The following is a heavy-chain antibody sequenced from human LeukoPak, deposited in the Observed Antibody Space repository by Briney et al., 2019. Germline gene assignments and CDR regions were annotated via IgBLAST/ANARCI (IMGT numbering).Heavy chain of an antibody. D-gene: IGHD6-13*01. CDR1: GFTFSSYW. CDR3: ARAQYSSSWYKSYYYYYYIDV. J-gene: IGHJ6*03. Sequence: PGGSLRLSCAASGFTFSSYWMHWVRQAPGKGLVWVSRINSDGSSTSYADSVKGRFTISRDNAKNTLYLQMNSLRAEDTAVYYCARAQYSSSWYKSYYYYYYIDVWGKGTTVTVSS. V-gene: IGHV3-74*01. CDR2: INSDGSST.